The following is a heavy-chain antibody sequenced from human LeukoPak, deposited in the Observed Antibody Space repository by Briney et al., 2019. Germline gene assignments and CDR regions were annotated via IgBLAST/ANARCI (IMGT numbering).Heavy chain of an antibody. CDR3: ARGPRVGGLLWFGEFPCYFDY. V-gene: IGHV4-30-4*01. D-gene: IGHD3-10*01. CDR1: GGSISSGDYY. CDR2: IYYSGST. Sequence: PSQTLSLTCTVSGGSISSGDYYWSWIRQPPGKGLVWIGYIYYSGSTYYNPSLKSRVTISVDTSKNQFSLKLSSVTAADTAVYYCARGPRVGGLLWFGEFPCYFDYWGQGTLVTVSS. J-gene: IGHJ4*02.